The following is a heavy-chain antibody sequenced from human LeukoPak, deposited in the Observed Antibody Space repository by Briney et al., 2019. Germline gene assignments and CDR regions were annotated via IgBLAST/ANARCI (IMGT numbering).Heavy chain of an antibody. CDR1: GGSISSYY. J-gene: IGHJ4*02. D-gene: IGHD3-22*01. Sequence: PSETLSLTCTVSGGSISSYYWSWIRQPPGKGLEWIGYIYYSGSTNYNPSLKSRVTISVDTSKNQFSLKLSSVTAADTAVYYCARHGPYDSSGPYFDYWGQGTLVTVSS. V-gene: IGHV4-59*08. CDR2: IYYSGST. CDR3: ARHGPYDSSGPYFDY.